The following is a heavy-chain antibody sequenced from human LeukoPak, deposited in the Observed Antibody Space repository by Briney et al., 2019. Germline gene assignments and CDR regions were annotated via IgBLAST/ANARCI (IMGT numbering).Heavy chain of an antibody. V-gene: IGHV4-38-2*02. Sequence: SETLSLTCTVSGYSISSGYYWGWIRQPPGKGLEWIGRIYHSGSTYYNPSLKSRVTISVDTSKNQFSLKLSSVTAADTAVYYCASFRNYYGSGSYYRRPYFDYWGQGTLVTVSS. CDR2: IYHSGST. CDR1: GYSISSGYY. J-gene: IGHJ4*02. D-gene: IGHD3-10*01. CDR3: ASFRNYYGSGSYYRRPYFDY.